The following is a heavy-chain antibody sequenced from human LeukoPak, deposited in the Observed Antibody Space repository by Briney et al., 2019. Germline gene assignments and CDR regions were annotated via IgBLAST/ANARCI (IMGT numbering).Heavy chain of an antibody. CDR1: GFTFSSYA. CDR3: AKAPRNDGGGPVMFDY. J-gene: IGHJ4*02. D-gene: IGHD1-1*01. V-gene: IGHV3-23*01. Sequence: PGGSLRLSCAASGFTFSSYAMSWVRQAPGKGLEWVSAISGSGGSTYYADSVKGRFTISRDNSKNTLYLQMNSLRPEDTAVYYCAKAPRNDGGGPVMFDYWGQGTLVTVSS. CDR2: ISGSGGST.